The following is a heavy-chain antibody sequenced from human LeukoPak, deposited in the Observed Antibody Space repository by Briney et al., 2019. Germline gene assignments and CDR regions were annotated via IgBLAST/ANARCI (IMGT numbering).Heavy chain of an antibody. J-gene: IGHJ6*03. D-gene: IGHD2/OR15-2a*01. Sequence: GGSLRLSCAASGFTFDDYAMSWVRQTPGKGLEWVSGTNWDGGRTGYADSVKGRFTISRDNAKNSLYLQMNSLRAEDTAVYYCARKNYFYYYMDVWGKGTTVTISS. CDR1: GFTFDDYA. V-gene: IGHV3-20*04. CDR2: TNWDGGRT. CDR3: ARKNYFYYYMDV.